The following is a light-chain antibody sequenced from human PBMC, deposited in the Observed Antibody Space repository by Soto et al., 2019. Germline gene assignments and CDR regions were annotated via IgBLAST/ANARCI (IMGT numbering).Light chain of an antibody. V-gene: IGKV3-11*01. CDR2: DAY. J-gene: IGKJ5*01. CDR3: QQRHMSPIT. Sequence: EVVLTQAPVTLSLSPGERATLSCRASQSFQGLLAWYQQKPGQAPRLLIYDAYNTATGIPTRFSGSGSGTDFTLTISILEHEVSAFYCCQQRHMSPITFGPGTRLEIK. CDR1: QSFQGL.